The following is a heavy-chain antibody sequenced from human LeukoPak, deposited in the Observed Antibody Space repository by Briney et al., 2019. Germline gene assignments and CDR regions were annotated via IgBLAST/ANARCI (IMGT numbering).Heavy chain of an antibody. CDR3: ARGRNSGSYSS. CDR1: GGSFSGYY. D-gene: IGHD1-26*01. J-gene: IGHJ5*02. V-gene: IGHV4-34*01. Sequence: SETLSLTCAVYGGSFSGYYWSWIRQPLGKGLEWIGEINHSGSTNYNPSLKSRVTISVDTSKNQFSLKLSSVTAADTAVYYCARGRNSGSYSSWGQGTLVTVSS. CDR2: INHSGST.